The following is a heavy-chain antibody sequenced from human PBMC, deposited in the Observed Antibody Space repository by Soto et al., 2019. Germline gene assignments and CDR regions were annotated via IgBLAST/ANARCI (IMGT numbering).Heavy chain of an antibody. CDR1: GFTFTSSA. CDR3: AADPLTVTPSFDY. V-gene: IGHV1-58*01. Sequence: QMQLVQSGPEVKKPGTSVKVSCKASGFTFTSSAVQWVRQARGQRLEWIGWIVVGSGNTNYAQKFQERVTITRDMSTSTAYMELSSLRSEDTAVYYCAADPLTVTPSFDYWGKGTLVTVAS. CDR2: IVVGSGNT. D-gene: IGHD4-17*01. J-gene: IGHJ4*02.